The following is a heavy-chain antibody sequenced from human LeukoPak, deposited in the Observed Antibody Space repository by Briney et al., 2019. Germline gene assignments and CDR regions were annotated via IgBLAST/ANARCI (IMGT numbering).Heavy chain of an antibody. Sequence: GGSLRLSCAASGFTFSSYSMNWVRQAPGKGLEWVSHINTDESYTAYADYVKGRFTISRDNAKNTLYLQMNSLRVDDTAVYYCTRGRGGDSNDYWGQGALVTVSS. CDR2: INTDESYT. CDR1: GFTFSSYS. V-gene: IGHV3-74*01. D-gene: IGHD2-21*02. J-gene: IGHJ4*02. CDR3: TRGRGGDSNDY.